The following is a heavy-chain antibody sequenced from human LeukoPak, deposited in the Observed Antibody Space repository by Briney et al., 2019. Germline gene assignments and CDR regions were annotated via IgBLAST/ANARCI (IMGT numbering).Heavy chain of an antibody. Sequence: PSETLSLTCTVSGDSISSTTYYWGWVRQPPGKGPEWIGTIYYSGTTYYRPSLKSRLTLSVDTSENQFSLKLSSVTAADAAVYYCARARLYYDFGSGYATNWYFDVWGRGILVTVS. D-gene: IGHD3-3*01. CDR1: GDSISSTTYY. J-gene: IGHJ2*01. CDR3: ARARLYYDFGSGYATNWYFDV. V-gene: IGHV4-39*07. CDR2: IYYSGTT.